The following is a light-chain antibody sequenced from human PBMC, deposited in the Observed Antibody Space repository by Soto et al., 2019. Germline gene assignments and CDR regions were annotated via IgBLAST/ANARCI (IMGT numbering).Light chain of an antibody. V-gene: IGKV1-9*01. CDR3: QQLNNYPIT. CDR2: AAS. CDR1: QGISSY. J-gene: IGKJ5*01. Sequence: IPLTQSPSSLSASAGDRVTITCRASQGISSYLAWYQQKPGKAPKLLISAASTLQSGVPSRFSGSASGTDFTLTISSLQPEDFATYYCQQLNNYPITFGQGTRLEIK.